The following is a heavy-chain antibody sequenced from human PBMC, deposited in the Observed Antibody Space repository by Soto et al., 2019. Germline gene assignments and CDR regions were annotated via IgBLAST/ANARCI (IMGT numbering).Heavy chain of an antibody. Sequence: QVQVGESGGGVVQPGRSLRLSCAASGFTFSSFCMHWVRQAPGKGLEWVSLIWYDGSKKSYGDYVKGRFTISRDNSRNSVYLQMNSLRADDTAVYYGARDASYYSLWSGYYPSRNGMDVWGQGTTVTVSS. V-gene: IGHV3-33*01. D-gene: IGHD3-3*01. CDR3: ARDASYYSLWSGYYPSRNGMDV. CDR1: GFTFSSFC. J-gene: IGHJ6*02. CDR2: IWYDGSKK.